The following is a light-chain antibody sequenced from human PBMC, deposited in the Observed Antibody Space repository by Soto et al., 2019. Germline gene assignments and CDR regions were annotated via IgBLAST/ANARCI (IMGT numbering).Light chain of an antibody. Sequence: EIVLTQSPGTMSLSPWERATLSCRASQKISTSYLAWYQQKVGQAPSLLIYSTSGRATGIPDRFSGSGSGTDFTLTISRLEPEDFAIYYCQQYGSSPITFGQGTRLEIK. CDR2: STS. CDR3: QQYGSSPIT. J-gene: IGKJ5*01. CDR1: QKISTSY. V-gene: IGKV3-20*01.